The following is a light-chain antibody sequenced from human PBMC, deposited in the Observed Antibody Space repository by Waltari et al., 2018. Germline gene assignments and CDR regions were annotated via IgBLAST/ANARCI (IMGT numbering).Light chain of an antibody. CDR3: QQLHRYPPT. CDR2: TTS. J-gene: IGKJ3*01. Sequence: DIQLTQSPPFLSASVGDRVTIPCRASQDISSYLAWYQQKVDKAPQLLIYTTSTVASGVPSRFSASGSGTDFTLTFASLQPDDFATYDCQQLHRYPPTFGPGTTVDVK. CDR1: QDISSY. V-gene: IGKV1-9*01.